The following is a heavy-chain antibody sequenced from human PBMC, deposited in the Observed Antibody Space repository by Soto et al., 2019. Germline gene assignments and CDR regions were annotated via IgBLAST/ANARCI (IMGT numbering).Heavy chain of an antibody. J-gene: IGHJ4*02. CDR2: ISGSGGST. V-gene: IGHV3-23*01. CDR1: GFTFSSYA. CDR3: AKDAAYPQERSGYYPMDC. D-gene: IGHD3-22*01. Sequence: PGGSLRLSCAASGFTFSSYAMSWVRQAPGKGLEWVSAISGSGGSTYYADSVKGRFTISRDNSKNTLYLQMNSLRAEDTAVYYCAKDAAYPQERSGYYPMDCWGQGTLVTVSS.